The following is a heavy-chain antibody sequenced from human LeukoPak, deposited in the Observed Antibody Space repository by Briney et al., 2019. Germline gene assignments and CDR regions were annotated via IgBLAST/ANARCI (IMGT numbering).Heavy chain of an antibody. V-gene: IGHV1-2*02. CDR2: INPNSGGT. CDR1: GYTFTGYY. Sequence: ASVKVSCKASGYTFTGYYMHWVRQAPGQGLEWMGWINPNSGGTNYAPKFQGRVTMTRDTSITIAYMELSRLKSDDTAVYYCARADAYGNPFDYWGQGTLVTVSS. D-gene: IGHD4-4*01. J-gene: IGHJ4*02. CDR3: ARADAYGNPFDY.